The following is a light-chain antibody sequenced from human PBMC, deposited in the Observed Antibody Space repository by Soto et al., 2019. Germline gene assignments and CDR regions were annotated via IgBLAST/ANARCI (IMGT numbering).Light chain of an antibody. CDR3: QRYDSFRT. Sequence: EIVMTQSPATLSVSPGERATLSCRASQTFNNNLAWYQQKPGQAPRLLIYGASTRATGIPARFSVSGSGTEFTLTITRLEPEDFAMYYCQRYDSFRTFGQGTKVDIK. CDR1: QTFNNN. J-gene: IGKJ1*01. V-gene: IGKV3-15*01. CDR2: GAS.